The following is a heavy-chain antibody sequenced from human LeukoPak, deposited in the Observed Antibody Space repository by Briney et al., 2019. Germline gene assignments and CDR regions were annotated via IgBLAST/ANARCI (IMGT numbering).Heavy chain of an antibody. J-gene: IGHJ6*03. CDR2: IYTSGST. D-gene: IGHD6-13*01. CDR1: GGSISSYY. Sequence: PSETLSLTCTVSGGSISSYYWSWIRQPAGKGLEWIGRIYTSGSTNYNPSLKSRVTISVDKSKNQFSLKLSSVTAADTAVYYCARGGGQQLVGGYYYYYYWTSGAKGPRSPSP. CDR3: ARGGGQQLVGGYYYYYYWTS. V-gene: IGHV4-4*07.